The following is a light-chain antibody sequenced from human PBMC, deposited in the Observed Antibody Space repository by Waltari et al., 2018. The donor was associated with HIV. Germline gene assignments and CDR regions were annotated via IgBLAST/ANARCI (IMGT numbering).Light chain of an antibody. CDR2: RVH. CDR3: SSYSDSRPHVV. J-gene: IGLJ2*01. CDR1: TSDIGGYNY. Sequence: QSALTQPASVSGSLGQSITISCHGTTSDIGGYNYVSWFRQNSGKAPKLLIYRVHERPSGVSLRFSGSKFGNTASLTISGLQAEDEADYYCSSYSDSRPHVVFGGGTKVTAL. V-gene: IGLV2-14*03.